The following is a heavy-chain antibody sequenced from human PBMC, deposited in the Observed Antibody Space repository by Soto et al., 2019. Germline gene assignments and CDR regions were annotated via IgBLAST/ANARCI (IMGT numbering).Heavy chain of an antibody. CDR3: AIEAAGFGH. D-gene: IGHD6-13*01. CDR1: GFSFSVCS. Sequence: EVQLVESGGGLVQPGGSMRLSCAASGFSFSVCSMHWVRQASGKGLEWLGRIRSKASNYATTYSESVRGRFIISRDDSQDTMFLQMNSLRTEDTAMYYCAIEAAGFGHWGQGTLVTVSS. J-gene: IGHJ4*02. V-gene: IGHV3-73*01. CDR2: IRSKASNYAT.